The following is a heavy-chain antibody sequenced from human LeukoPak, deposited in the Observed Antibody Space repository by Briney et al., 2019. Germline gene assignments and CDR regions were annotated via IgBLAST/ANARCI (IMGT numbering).Heavy chain of an antibody. CDR3: ARDIAAAGTAY. CDR2: INHSGST. CDR1: GGSFSGYY. Sequence: PSETLSFTSAVYGGSFSGYYWSWIRQPPGKGLEWIGEINHSGSTNYNPSLKSRVTISVDTSKNQFSLKLSSVTAADTAVYYCARDIAAAGTAYWGQGTLVTVSS. V-gene: IGHV4-34*01. J-gene: IGHJ4*02. D-gene: IGHD6-13*01.